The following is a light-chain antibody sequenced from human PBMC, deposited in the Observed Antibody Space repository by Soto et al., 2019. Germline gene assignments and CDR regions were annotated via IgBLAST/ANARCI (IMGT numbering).Light chain of an antibody. V-gene: IGKV3-15*01. Sequence: EIVMTQSPATLSVSPGERATLSCRASQSISSSLAWYQQKPGQAPRLLIYGASTRATGIPARFSGSGSGTEFTLTISSLQSEXXAVXXXXXXXXXXTXTFGQGTKLEIK. CDR3: XXXXXXXTXT. CDR2: GAS. J-gene: IGKJ2*01. CDR1: QSISSS.